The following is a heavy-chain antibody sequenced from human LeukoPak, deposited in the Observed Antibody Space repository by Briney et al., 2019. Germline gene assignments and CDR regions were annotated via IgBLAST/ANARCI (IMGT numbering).Heavy chain of an antibody. D-gene: IGHD6-19*01. V-gene: IGHV4-4*07. J-gene: IGHJ3*02. Sequence: SETLSLTCTVSGGSISSYYWSWIRQPARQGLEWIGRIYTSGSTNYNPSLKSRVTMSVDTSKNQFSLKLSSVTAADTAVYYCARGSLAVAQPFAFDIWGQGTMVTVSS. CDR2: IYTSGST. CDR1: GGSISSYY. CDR3: ARGSLAVAQPFAFDI.